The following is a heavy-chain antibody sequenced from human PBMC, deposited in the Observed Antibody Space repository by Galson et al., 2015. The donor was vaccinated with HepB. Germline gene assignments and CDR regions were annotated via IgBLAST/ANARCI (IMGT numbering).Heavy chain of an antibody. D-gene: IGHD3-22*01. Sequence: SVKVSCKASGYTFTSYGISWVRQAPGQGLEWMGWINPYNGNTNYAQKLQGRVTLTTDTSTSTGYMELRSLRFDDTAVYYCAREGGAYYDSSGDFDYWGQGTLVTVSS. CDR1: GYTFTSYG. CDR2: INPYNGNT. V-gene: IGHV1-18*04. J-gene: IGHJ4*02. CDR3: AREGGAYYDSSGDFDY.